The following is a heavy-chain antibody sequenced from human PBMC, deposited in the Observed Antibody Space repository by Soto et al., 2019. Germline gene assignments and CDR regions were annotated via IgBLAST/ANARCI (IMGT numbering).Heavy chain of an antibody. CDR1: GFTLSGYA. V-gene: IGHV3-23*01. CDR2: ISGSGGST. CDR3: AKDVDYRNYVNSFDY. J-gene: IGHJ4*02. D-gene: IGHD4-4*01. Sequence: EVQLLESGGGLVQPGGSLRLSCAASGFTLSGYAMSWVRQAPGKGLEWVSAISGSGGSTDYADSVKGRFTISRDNSKNTLYLQMNSLRAEDTAVYYCAKDVDYRNYVNSFDYWGQGTLVTVSS.